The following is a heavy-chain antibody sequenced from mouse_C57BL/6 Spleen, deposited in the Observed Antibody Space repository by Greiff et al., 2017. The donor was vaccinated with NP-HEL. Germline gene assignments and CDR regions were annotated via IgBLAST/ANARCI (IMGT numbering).Heavy chain of an antibody. CDR3: ETAQAPYAMDY. CDR1: GYTFTSYW. J-gene: IGHJ4*01. Sequence: QVQLQQPGAELVKPGASVKLSCKASGYTFTSYWMHWVKQRPGQGLEWIGMIHPNSGSTNYNETFKSKATLTVDKSSSTAYMQLSSLTSEDSAVYYCETAQAPYAMDYWGQGTSVTVSS. CDR2: IHPNSGST. D-gene: IGHD3-2*02. V-gene: IGHV1-64*01.